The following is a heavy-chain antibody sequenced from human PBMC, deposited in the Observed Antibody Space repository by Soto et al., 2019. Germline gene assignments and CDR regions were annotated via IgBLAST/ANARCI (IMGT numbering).Heavy chain of an antibody. V-gene: IGHV3-33*01. CDR3: VRASGPFDL. CDR1: GFPFSVYG. J-gene: IGHJ2*01. Sequence: QMPLVESGGGVVQPGKSLRLSCGGSGFPFSVYGIHWVRQAPGKGLEWVGVIWSDGSNKYYGDSVKGRFTISRDNSKNTLYLQMNSLRAEDTAVYYCVRASGPFDLWGRGTLVTVSS. CDR2: IWSDGSNK.